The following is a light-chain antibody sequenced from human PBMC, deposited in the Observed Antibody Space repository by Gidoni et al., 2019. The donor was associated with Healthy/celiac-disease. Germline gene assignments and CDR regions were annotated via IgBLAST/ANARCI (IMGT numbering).Light chain of an antibody. V-gene: IGKV3-15*01. CDR1: QSVSSN. J-gene: IGKJ1*01. CDR3: QQYNNWPLWT. CDR2: GAS. Sequence: EIVMTQSPATLSVSPGERATLSCRASQSVSSNLAWYQKKPGQAPRLRIHGASTRATGIPARFSGSGSGTEFTRTISSLQSEDFAVYYCQQYNNWPLWTFGQGTKVEIK.